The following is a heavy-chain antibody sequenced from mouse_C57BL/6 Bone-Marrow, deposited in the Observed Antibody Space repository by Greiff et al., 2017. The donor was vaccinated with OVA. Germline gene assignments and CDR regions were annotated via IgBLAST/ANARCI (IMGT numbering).Heavy chain of an antibody. V-gene: IGHV5-16*01. CDR1: GFTFSDYY. CDR2: INYDGSST. D-gene: IGHD2-1*01. CDR3: AREGNGNEGYWYFDV. Sequence: EVHLVESEGGLVQPGSSMKLSCTASGFTFSDYYMAWVRQVPEKGLEWVANINYDGSSTYYLDSLKSRFIISRDNAKNILYLQMSSLKSEDTATYYCAREGNGNEGYWYFDVWGTGTTVTVSS. J-gene: IGHJ1*03.